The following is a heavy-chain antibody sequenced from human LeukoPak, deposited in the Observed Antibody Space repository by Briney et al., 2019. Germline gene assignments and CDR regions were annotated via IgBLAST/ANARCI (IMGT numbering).Heavy chain of an antibody. V-gene: IGHV4-59*12. CDR2: IYYTGST. CDR1: GGSISSYY. Sequence: SETLSLTCTVSGGSISSYYWSWIRQPPGKGLECIGHIYYTGSTNYNPSLKSRVTISVDKSKNQFSLKLSSVTAADTAVYYCARVRDHCGGDCYSFDYWGQGTLVTVSS. CDR3: ARVRDHCGGDCYSFDY. D-gene: IGHD2-21*02. J-gene: IGHJ4*02.